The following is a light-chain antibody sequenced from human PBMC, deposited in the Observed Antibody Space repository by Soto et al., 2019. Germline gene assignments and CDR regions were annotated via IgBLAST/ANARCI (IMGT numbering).Light chain of an antibody. J-gene: IGKJ1*01. Sequence: DIQMTQSPSTLSPSVGDRVTVTCRANQSIGSWLAWYQQKPGKAPKLLIYKASSLESGVPSRFSGSGSGTEFTLSISSLQPDDFATYYCQQYNSYSTFGQGTKVEIK. V-gene: IGKV1-5*03. CDR2: KAS. CDR1: QSIGSW. CDR3: QQYNSYST.